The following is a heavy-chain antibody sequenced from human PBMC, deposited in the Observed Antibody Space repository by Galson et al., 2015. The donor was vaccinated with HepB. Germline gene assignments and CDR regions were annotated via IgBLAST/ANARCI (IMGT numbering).Heavy chain of an antibody. Sequence: SLRLSCAASGFTFSSYAMSWVRQAPGKGLEWVSAISGSGGSTYYADSVKGRFTISRDNSKNTLYLQMNSLRAEDTAVYYCASGYSSGWFHYYYYGMVVWGQGTTVTVSS. D-gene: IGHD6-19*01. J-gene: IGHJ6*02. CDR2: ISGSGGST. V-gene: IGHV3-23*01. CDR3: ASGYSSGWFHYYYYGMVV. CDR1: GFTFSSYA.